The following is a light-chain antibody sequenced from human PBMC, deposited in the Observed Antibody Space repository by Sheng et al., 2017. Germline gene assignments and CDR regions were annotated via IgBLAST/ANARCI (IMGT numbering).Light chain of an antibody. J-gene: IGKJ4*01. CDR3: QQTYSTLLT. CDR2: GAS. V-gene: IGKV1-39*01. Sequence: DIQMTQSPSTLSASIGDRVTITCRASQSISNYLNWYQQKPGKAPKLLISGASSLQSGVPSRFSGGGSGTDFTLTISGLQPEDFAVYYCQQTYSTLLTFGGGTKVEVK. CDR1: QSISNY.